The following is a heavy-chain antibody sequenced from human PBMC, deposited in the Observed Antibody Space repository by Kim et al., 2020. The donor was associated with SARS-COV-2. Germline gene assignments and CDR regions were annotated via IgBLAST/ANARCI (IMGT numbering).Heavy chain of an antibody. CDR3: AKAGSRGRGVASTIFGVVSPYYFDY. CDR1: GFTFSSYA. V-gene: IGHV3-23*01. Sequence: GGSLRLSCAASGFTFSSYAMSWVRQAPGKGLEWVSAISGSGGSTYYADSVKGRFTISRDNSKNTLYLQMNSLRAEDTAVYYCAKAGSRGRGVASTIFGVVSPYYFDYWGQGTLVTVSS. J-gene: IGHJ4*02. CDR2: ISGSGGST. D-gene: IGHD3-3*01.